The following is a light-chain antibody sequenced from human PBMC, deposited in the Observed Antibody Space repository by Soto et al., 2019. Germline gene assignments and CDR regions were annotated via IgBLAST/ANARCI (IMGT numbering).Light chain of an antibody. CDR3: QQYNNSPRT. Sequence: EIVLTQSPGTLSLSPGEKATLSCRASQSVSSYLAWYQQKPGQAPRLLIYGSSTRLTGIPDRFSGVGSGTDFTLTISRLDPEDFAVYYCQQYNNSPRTVGQGTKVEIK. V-gene: IGKV3-20*01. J-gene: IGKJ1*01. CDR1: QSVSSY. CDR2: GSS.